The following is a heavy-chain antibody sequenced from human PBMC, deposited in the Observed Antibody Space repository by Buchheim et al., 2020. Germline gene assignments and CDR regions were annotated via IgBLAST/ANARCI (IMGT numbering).Heavy chain of an antibody. D-gene: IGHD6-6*01. J-gene: IGHJ4*02. V-gene: IGHV1-69*09. CDR1: RYTFTSYY. CDR3: ARVGSDSSESDY. CDR2: IIPILGIA. Sequence: QVQLVQSGAEVKKPGASVKVSCKASRYTFTSYYMHWVRQAPGQGLEWMGRIIPILGIANYAQKFQGRVTITADKSTSPAYMELSSLRSEDTAVYYCARVGSDSSESDYWGQGTL.